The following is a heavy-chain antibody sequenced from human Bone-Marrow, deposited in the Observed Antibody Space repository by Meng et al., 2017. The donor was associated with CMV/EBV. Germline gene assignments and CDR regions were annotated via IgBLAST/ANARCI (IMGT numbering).Heavy chain of an antibody. CDR1: GGSISSYY. Sequence: SETLSLTCTVSGGSISSYYWSWIRQPPGKGLEWIGYIYYSGSTNYNPSLKSRVTISVDTSKNQFSLKLSSVTAADTAVYYCARDLTLFGVIKYYYDIDVWGQGTTVTVSS. CDR2: IYYSGST. V-gene: IGHV4-59*01. D-gene: IGHD3-3*01. CDR3: ARDLTLFGVIKYYYDIDV. J-gene: IGHJ6*02.